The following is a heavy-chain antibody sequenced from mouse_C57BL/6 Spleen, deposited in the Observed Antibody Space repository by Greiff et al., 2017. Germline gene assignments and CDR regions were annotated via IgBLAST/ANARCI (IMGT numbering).Heavy chain of an antibody. CDR1: GYTFTSYG. Sequence: VQLVESGAELARPGASVKLSCKASGYTFTSYGISWVKQRTGQGLEWIGEIYPRSGNTYYNEKFKGKATLTADKSSSTAYMELRSLTSEDSAVYFCARGYYGSSYDYWGQGTTLTVSS. D-gene: IGHD1-1*01. J-gene: IGHJ2*01. CDR3: ARGYYGSSYDY. V-gene: IGHV1-81*01. CDR2: IYPRSGNT.